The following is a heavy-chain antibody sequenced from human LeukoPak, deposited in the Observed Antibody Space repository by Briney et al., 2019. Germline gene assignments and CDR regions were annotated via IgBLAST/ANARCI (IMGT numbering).Heavy chain of an antibody. V-gene: IGHV4-4*07. D-gene: IGHD6-19*01. CDR3: AREFYSSGWHYFDY. CDR2: IFPSGTT. J-gene: IGHJ4*02. Sequence: SETLSLTCTVSGGSFSSYYWSWIRQPAGEGLEWIGHIFPSGTTNYNPSLKSRVTMSVDTSENQFSLKLSSVTAADTAVYYCAREFYSSGWHYFDYWGQGTLVTVSS. CDR1: GGSFSSYY.